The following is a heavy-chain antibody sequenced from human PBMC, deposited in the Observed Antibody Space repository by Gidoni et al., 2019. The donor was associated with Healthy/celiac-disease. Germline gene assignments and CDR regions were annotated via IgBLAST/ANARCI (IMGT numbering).Heavy chain of an antibody. D-gene: IGHD6-19*01. Sequence: QLQLQESGPGLVKPSETLSLTCTVSGGSISSSSYYWGWIRQPPGKGLEWIGSIYYSGSTYYNPSLKSRVTISVDTSKNQFSLKLSSVTAADTAVYYCASSPIPGSGWYAEATKSYYFDYWGQGTLVTVSS. CDR2: IYYSGST. CDR1: GGSISSSSYY. J-gene: IGHJ4*02. CDR3: ASSPIPGSGWYAEATKSYYFDY. V-gene: IGHV4-39*01.